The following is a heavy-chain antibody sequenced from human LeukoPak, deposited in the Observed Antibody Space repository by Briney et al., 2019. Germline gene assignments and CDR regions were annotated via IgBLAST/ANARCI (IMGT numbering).Heavy chain of an antibody. J-gene: IGHJ4*02. V-gene: IGHV3-48*01. CDR1: RFIFSSYS. Sequence: GGSLRVSCAASRFIFSSYSMNWVRQAPGKGLEWVSYISSSSGTIYYADSVKGRLTISRDNAKNSLFLQMNSLRVEDTAIYYCASGRQLGYWGQGTLATVSA. D-gene: IGHD6-13*01. CDR3: ASGRQLGY. CDR2: ISSSSGTI.